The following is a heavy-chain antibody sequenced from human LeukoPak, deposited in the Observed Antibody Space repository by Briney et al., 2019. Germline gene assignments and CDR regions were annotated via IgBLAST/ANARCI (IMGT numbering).Heavy chain of an antibody. CDR3: ARDGPRAGRGVIFDD. CDR1: GFTVSSNY. J-gene: IGHJ4*02. V-gene: IGHV3-66*01. Sequence: PGGSLRLSCAASGFTVSSNYMSWVRQAPGKGLEWVSVIYSGGSTYYADSVKGRFTISRDTSKNTLYLQMNSLRAEDTAVYYCARDGPRAGRGVIFDDWGQGTLVTVSS. CDR2: IYSGGST. D-gene: IGHD3-10*01.